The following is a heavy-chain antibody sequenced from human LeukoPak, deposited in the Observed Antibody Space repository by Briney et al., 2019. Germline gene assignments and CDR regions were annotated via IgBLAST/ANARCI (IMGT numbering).Heavy chain of an antibody. V-gene: IGHV3-48*04. CDR2: ISSSSSTI. CDR1: GFTFSSYS. Sequence: GGSLRLSCAASGFTFSSYSMNWVRQAPGKGLEWVSYISSSSSTIYYADSVKGRFTISRDNAKNSLYLQMNSLRAEDTAVYYCATNRYLLLYTYWGQGTLVTVSS. J-gene: IGHJ4*02. CDR3: ATNRYLLLYTY. D-gene: IGHD2-2*02.